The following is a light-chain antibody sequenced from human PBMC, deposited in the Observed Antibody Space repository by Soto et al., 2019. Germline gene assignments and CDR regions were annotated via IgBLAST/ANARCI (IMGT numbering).Light chain of an antibody. CDR3: QSYDSSLSGYV. V-gene: IGLV1-40*01. CDR1: SSNIGAGYD. CDR2: GNS. J-gene: IGLJ1*01. Sequence: QSVLTQPPSVSGAPGQRVTISCTGSSSNIGAGYDVHWYQQLPGTAHKVLIYGNSNRPSGVPDRFSGSKSGTSASLAITGLQAEDEADYYCQSYDSSLSGYVFGTGTKLTVL.